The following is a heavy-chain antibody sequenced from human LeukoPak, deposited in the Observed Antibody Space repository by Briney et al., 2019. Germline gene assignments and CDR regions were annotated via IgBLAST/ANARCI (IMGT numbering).Heavy chain of an antibody. CDR2: IYYTGST. D-gene: IGHD3-16*01. CDR3: ASRIGSRLDY. Sequence: TLCLPCTVPGDSIPSYYWRWIRQPPGKGLEWIGYIYYTGSTNYNPSLKSRVTISVDTSKNQFSLRLSSVTAADTAVYYCASRIGSRLDYWGQGTLVTVSS. J-gene: IGHJ4*02. V-gene: IGHV4-59*01. CDR1: GDSIPSYY.